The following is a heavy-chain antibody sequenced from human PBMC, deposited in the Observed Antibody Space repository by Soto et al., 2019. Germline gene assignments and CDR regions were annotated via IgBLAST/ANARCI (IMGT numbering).Heavy chain of an antibody. Sequence: SETLSLTGTVSGGSISSSGYYWGWIRQPPGKGLEWIGSISYSESTYYNPSLKSRVAISVDTSKTQFSLRLSSVTAADTAVYYCARHDYYDSSGYYSHFHYWGQGALVTVSS. CDR2: ISYSEST. V-gene: IGHV4-39*01. D-gene: IGHD3-22*01. CDR1: GGSISSSGYY. CDR3: ARHDYYDSSGYYSHFHY. J-gene: IGHJ4*02.